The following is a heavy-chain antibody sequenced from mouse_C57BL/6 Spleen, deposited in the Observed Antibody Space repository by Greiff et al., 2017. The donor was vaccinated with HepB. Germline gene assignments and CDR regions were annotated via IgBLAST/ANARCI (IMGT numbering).Heavy chain of an antibody. V-gene: IGHV3-1*01. D-gene: IGHD2-3*01. CDR1: GYSITSGYD. J-gene: IGHJ2*01. CDR3: ARESDDGYYGYFDY. Sequence: EVQLQQSGPGMVKPSQSLSLTCTVTGYSITSGYDWHWIRHFPGNKLEWMGYISYSGSTNYNPSLKSRISITHDTSKNHFFLKLNSVTTEDTATYYCARESDDGYYGYFDYWGQGTTLTVSS. CDR2: ISYSGST.